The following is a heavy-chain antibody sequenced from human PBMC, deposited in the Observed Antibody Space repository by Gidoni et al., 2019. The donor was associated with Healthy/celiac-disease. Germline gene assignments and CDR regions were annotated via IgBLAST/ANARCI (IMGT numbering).Heavy chain of an antibody. CDR1: GGSISSSSYY. CDR2: IYYSGST. CDR3: ASGDSSSSWFDP. J-gene: IGHJ5*02. V-gene: IGHV4-39*01. D-gene: IGHD6-6*01. Sequence: QLQLQESGPGLVKPSETLSLTCTVSGGSISSSSYYWGWIRQPPGKGLEWIGSIYYSGSTYYNPSLKSRVTISVDTSKNQFSLKLSSVTAADTAVYYCASGDSSSSWFDPWGQGTLVTVSS.